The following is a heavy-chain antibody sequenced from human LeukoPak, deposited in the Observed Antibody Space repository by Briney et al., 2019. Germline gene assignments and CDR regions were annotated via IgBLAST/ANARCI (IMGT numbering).Heavy chain of an antibody. D-gene: IGHD1-7*01. J-gene: IGHJ4*02. CDR1: GFTFSSYS. CDR2: ISSSGSTI. CDR3: ARDGEGLYNWNYVLGY. V-gene: IGHV3-48*04. Sequence: PGGSLRLSCEASGFTFSSYSMNWVRQAPGKGLEWVSYISSSGSTIYYADSVRGRFTISRDNAKNSLYLQMNSLRAEDTAVYYCARDGEGLYNWNYVLGYWGQGTLVTVSS.